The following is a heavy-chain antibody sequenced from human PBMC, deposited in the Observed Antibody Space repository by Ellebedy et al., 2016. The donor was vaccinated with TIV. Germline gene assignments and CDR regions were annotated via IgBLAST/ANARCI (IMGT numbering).Heavy chain of an antibody. J-gene: IGHJ4*02. CDR1: GFTFDHYA. D-gene: IGHD6-19*01. V-gene: IGHV3-9*01. Sequence: SLKISCAASGFTFDHYAMHWVRQVAGKGLEWVSGITWNGVTGYADSVKGRFTISRDNAKNSLYLQMNSLRAEDTALYYCAKDINSGWFYFDDWGQGTLVTVSS. CDR3: AKDINSGWFYFDD. CDR2: ITWNGVT.